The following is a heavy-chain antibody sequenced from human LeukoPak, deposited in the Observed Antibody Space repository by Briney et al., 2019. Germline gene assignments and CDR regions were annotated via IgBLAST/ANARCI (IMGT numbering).Heavy chain of an antibody. D-gene: IGHD6-19*01. J-gene: IGHJ4*02. V-gene: IGHV3-74*01. CDR1: GFTFSKYW. CDR2: INTGGTIT. CDR3: ATKQWLAPPPDS. Sequence: PGGSLRLSCAASGFTFSKYWMLWVRRAPGKGLESVSRINTGGTITTYAESVKGRFSVSRDNADNTMFLQTNSVRDEDTAVYYCATKQWLAPPPDSWGQGTPVTVSS.